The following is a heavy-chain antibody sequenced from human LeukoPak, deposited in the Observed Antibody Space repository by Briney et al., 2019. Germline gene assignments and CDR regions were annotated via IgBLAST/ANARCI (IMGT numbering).Heavy chain of an antibody. Sequence: SETLSLTCTVSGASISIISYYWGWIRQPPGKGLEWIGSIYYSGNTYYNPSLKSRVTISVDTSKNQFSLKLSSVTAADTAVYYCARQAIGFGEFHFDFWGQGTLVTVSS. CDR2: IYYSGNT. J-gene: IGHJ4*02. CDR3: ARQAIGFGEFHFDF. D-gene: IGHD3-10*01. V-gene: IGHV4-39*01. CDR1: GASISIISYY.